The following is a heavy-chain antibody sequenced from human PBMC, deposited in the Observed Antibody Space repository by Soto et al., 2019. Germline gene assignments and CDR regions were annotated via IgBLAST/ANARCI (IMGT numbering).Heavy chain of an antibody. CDR1: GGSISSGGYS. Sequence: QLQLQESGSGLVKPSQTLSLTCAVSGGSISSGGYSWSWIRQPPGKGLEWIGYIYHSGRTYYNPSLKSRVTISVDRSKNQFSLKLSSVTAADTAVYYCARGARYSGSYSSFDYWGQGTLVTVSS. CDR3: ARGARYSGSYSSFDY. D-gene: IGHD1-26*01. J-gene: IGHJ4*02. CDR2: IYHSGRT. V-gene: IGHV4-30-2*01.